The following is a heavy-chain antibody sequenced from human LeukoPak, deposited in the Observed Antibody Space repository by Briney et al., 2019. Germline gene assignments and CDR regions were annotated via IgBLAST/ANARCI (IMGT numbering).Heavy chain of an antibody. CDR3: ARGRSGYSYGYGNWFDP. CDR2: INHSGST. J-gene: IGHJ5*02. D-gene: IGHD5-18*01. Sequence: SESLSLTCAVYGGSFSGYYWSWLRQPPGKGLEWIGEINHSGSTNYKPSLKSRVTISVHTSKNQFSLKLSSVTAADTAVYYCARGRSGYSYGYGNWFDPWGQGTLVTVSS. CDR1: GGSFSGYY. V-gene: IGHV4-34*01.